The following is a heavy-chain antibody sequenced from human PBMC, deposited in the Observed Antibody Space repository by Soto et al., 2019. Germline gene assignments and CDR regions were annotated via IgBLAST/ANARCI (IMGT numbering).Heavy chain of an antibody. CDR3: ARVVSMIVVVGEGAFDI. D-gene: IGHD3-22*01. J-gene: IGHJ3*02. CDR2: INPNSGGT. Sequence: SVKVSCKASGYTFTVYYMHCVRQSPLQWLDWMGCINPNSGGTNYAQKFQGRVTMTRDTSISTAYMELSRLRSDDTAVYYCARVVSMIVVVGEGAFDIWGQGTMVTVSS. CDR1: GYTFTVYY. V-gene: IGHV1-2*02.